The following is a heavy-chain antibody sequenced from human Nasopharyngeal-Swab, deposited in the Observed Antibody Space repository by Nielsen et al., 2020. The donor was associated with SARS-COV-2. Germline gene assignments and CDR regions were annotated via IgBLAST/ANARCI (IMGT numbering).Heavy chain of an antibody. J-gene: IGHJ4*02. CDR3: ARDKSDSSNY. CDR1: GFTFRSYA. D-gene: IGHD3-22*01. CDR2: ISYDGSNK. V-gene: IGHV3-30-3*01. Sequence: GGSLRLSCAASGFTFRSYAMHWVRQAPGKGLEWVAVISYDGSNKYYADSVKGRFTISRDNSKNTLYLQMNSLRAEDTAVYYCARDKSDSSNYWGQGTLVTVSS.